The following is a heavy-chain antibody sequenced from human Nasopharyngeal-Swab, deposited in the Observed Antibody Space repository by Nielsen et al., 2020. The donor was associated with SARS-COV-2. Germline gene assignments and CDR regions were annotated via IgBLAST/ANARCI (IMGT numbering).Heavy chain of an antibody. Sequence: ASVKVSCKASGYTFTGYYMHWVRQAPGQGLEWMGRINPNSCGTNYAQKFQGRVTMTRDRSISTAYMELSRLRSDDEAVYYCSGGGYCSGGSCYSFDAFDIWGQGTMVTVSS. CDR1: GYTFTGYY. CDR2: INPNSCGT. J-gene: IGHJ3*02. V-gene: IGHV1-2*06. D-gene: IGHD2-15*01. CDR3: SGGGYCSGGSCYSFDAFDI.